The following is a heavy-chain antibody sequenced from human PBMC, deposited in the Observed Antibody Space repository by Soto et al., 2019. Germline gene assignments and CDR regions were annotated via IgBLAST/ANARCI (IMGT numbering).Heavy chain of an antibody. V-gene: IGHV3-64D*06. D-gene: IGHD3-22*01. CDR2: ISSNGGST. CDR1: GFTFSSYA. CDR3: VKGPNLGLYYYDSLFDY. Sequence: GGSLRLSCSASGFTFSSYAMHWVRQAPGKGLEYVSAISSNGGSTYYADSVKGRFTISRDNSKNTLYLQMSSLRAEDTAVYYCVKGPNLGLYYYDSLFDYWGQGTLVTVSS. J-gene: IGHJ4*02.